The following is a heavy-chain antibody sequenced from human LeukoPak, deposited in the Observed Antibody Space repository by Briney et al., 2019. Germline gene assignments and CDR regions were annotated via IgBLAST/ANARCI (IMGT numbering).Heavy chain of an antibody. CDR3: ASLFVVVPAPDYYYMDV. CDR1: GYTFTSYG. CDR2: INPSGGST. Sequence: ASVKVSCKASGYTFTSYGISWVRQAPGQGLEWMGIINPSGGSTSYAQKFQGRVTMTRDMSTSTVYMELSSLRSEDTAVYYCASLFVVVPAPDYYYMDVWGKGTTVTVSS. J-gene: IGHJ6*03. V-gene: IGHV1-46*01. D-gene: IGHD2-2*01.